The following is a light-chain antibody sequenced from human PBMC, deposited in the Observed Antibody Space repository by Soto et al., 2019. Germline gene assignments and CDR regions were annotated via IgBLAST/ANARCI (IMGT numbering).Light chain of an antibody. J-gene: IGKJ5*01. CDR3: QQDYSTLSIT. V-gene: IGKV4-1*01. Sequence: DIVMTQSPDSLAVSLGERATINCKSSQSVLYSSNNKNYLAWYQQKPGQPPKLLIYWVSTRESGVPDRFSGGGSGTDFTLTISSLQAEDVEVYYCQQDYSTLSITFGQGTRLEIK. CDR2: WVS. CDR1: QSVLYSSNNKNY.